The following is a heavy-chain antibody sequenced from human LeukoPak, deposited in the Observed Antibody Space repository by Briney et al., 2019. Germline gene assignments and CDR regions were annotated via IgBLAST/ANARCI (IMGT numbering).Heavy chain of an antibody. CDR2: INPSGGSA. V-gene: IGHV1-46*01. CDR1: GYTFTSYY. Sequence: ASVKVSCKASGYTFTSYYMHWVRQAPGQGLEWMGIINPSGGSASYAQEFQGRVTMTTDTSTSTAYMELRSLRSDDTAVYYCARAGGDCSSTSCLYYFDYWGQGTLVTVSS. CDR3: ARAGGDCSSTSCLYYFDY. J-gene: IGHJ4*02. D-gene: IGHD2-2*01.